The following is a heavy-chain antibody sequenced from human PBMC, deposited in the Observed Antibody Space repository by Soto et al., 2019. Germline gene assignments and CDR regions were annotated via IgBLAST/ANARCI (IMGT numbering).Heavy chain of an antibody. V-gene: IGHV6-1*01. D-gene: IGHD2-15*01. CDR3: ARDYCSGGSCYVSHYYYGMDV. J-gene: IGHJ6*02. Sequence: PSQTLSLTCAISGDSVSSNSAAWNWIRQSPSRGLEWLGRTYYRSKWYNDYAVSVKSRITINPDTSKNQFSLQLDSVTPEDTAVYYCARDYCSGGSCYVSHYYYGMDVWGQGTKVTVSS. CDR1: GDSVSSNSAA. CDR2: TYYRSKWYN.